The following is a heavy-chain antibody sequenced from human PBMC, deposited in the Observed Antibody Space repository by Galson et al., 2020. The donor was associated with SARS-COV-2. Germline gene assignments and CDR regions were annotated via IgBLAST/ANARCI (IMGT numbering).Heavy chain of an antibody. J-gene: IGHJ4*02. Sequence: SDTLSLTCTVSGDSISSRSYYWTWIRQPAGKGLEWIGRIYTSGSTNYNPSLQSRVAMSVDTPKNQFSLTLNSTIAADTAVYYCARVSSGGHLDYWGQVTLVTVSS. V-gene: IGHV4-61*02. CDR1: GDSISSRSYY. D-gene: IGHD3-10*01. CDR2: IYTSGST. CDR3: ARVSSGGHLDY.